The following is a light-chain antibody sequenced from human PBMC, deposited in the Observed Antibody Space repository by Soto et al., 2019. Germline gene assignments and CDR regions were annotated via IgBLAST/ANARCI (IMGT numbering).Light chain of an antibody. CDR1: SGDVGGYNY. CDR3: SSYTSSSTLVV. CDR2: EVS. Sequence: QSALTQPASVSGSPGQSITISCTGTSGDVGGYNYVSWYQQHPGKAPKLVICEVSNRPSGVSNRFSGSKSGNTASLTISGLQAEDEADYFCSSYTSSSTLVVFGGGTKLTVL. J-gene: IGLJ2*01. V-gene: IGLV2-14*01.